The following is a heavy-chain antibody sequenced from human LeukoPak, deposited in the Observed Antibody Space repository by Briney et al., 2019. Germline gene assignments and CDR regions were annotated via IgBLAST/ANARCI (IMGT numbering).Heavy chain of an antibody. V-gene: IGHV4-34*01. J-gene: IGHJ6*04. CDR1: GGSFSSYY. CDR3: ARLRLGYCSSTSCHLVSDYYGMDV. Sequence: SETLSLTCAVYGGSFSSYYWSWIRQPPGKGLEWIGEINHSGSTNYNPSLKSRVTISVDTSKNQFSLKLSSVTAADTAVYYCARLRLGYCSSTSCHLVSDYYGMDVWGKGTTVTVSS. CDR2: INHSGST. D-gene: IGHD2-2*01.